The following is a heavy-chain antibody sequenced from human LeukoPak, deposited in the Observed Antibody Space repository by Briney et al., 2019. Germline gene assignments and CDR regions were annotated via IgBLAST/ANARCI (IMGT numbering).Heavy chain of an antibody. D-gene: IGHD4-23*01. J-gene: IGHJ4*02. Sequence: GGSLRLSCAASGFTFNSYDMHWIPQAPGKGLEWVALIWYDGSNKYYPGSVKGRFTISRDNSKNTLYLQMNSLRAEDTAVYYCARYVGGGNSGGFDYWGQGTLVIVSS. V-gene: IGHV3-33*01. CDR2: IWYDGSNK. CDR1: GFTFNSYD. CDR3: ARYVGGGNSGGFDY.